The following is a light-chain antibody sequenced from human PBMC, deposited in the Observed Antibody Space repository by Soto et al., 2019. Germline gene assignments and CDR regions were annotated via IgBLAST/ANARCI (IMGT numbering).Light chain of an antibody. J-gene: IGLJ2*01. V-gene: IGLV1-44*01. CDR1: RSNIGSNT. Sequence: QSVLTQPPSASGTPGQRVTISCSGSRSNIGSNTVNWYQQLPGTAPKLLMYSNNQRPSGVPDRFSGSKSGTSASLAISGLQSEDGADYYCTAWDDSLNGLVFGGGTKLTVL. CDR3: TAWDDSLNGLV. CDR2: SNN.